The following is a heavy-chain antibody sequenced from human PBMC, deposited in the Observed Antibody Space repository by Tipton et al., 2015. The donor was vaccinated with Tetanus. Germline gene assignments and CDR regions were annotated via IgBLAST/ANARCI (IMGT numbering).Heavy chain of an antibody. CDR1: GFIFDDYA. CDR2: ISWNSGII. D-gene: IGHD6-19*01. Sequence: SLRLSCVASGFIFDDYAMHWVRQAPGKGLEWVSGISWNSGIIGYGDSVKGRFTISRDNAKNSLYLQMNSLRAEDTAIYFCAKTLLRIEMDSTGMDVWGQGTTVTVSS. CDR3: AKTLLRIEMDSTGMDV. V-gene: IGHV3-9*01. J-gene: IGHJ6*02.